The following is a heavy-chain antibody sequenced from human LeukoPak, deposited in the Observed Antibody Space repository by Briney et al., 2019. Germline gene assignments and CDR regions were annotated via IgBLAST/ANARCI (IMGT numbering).Heavy chain of an antibody. CDR1: GGSFSGYY. Sequence: PSETLSLTCAVYGGSFSGYYWSWIRQPPGKGLEWIGEISHSGSTNYNPSLKSRVTISVDTSKNQFSLKLSSVTAADTAVYYCAREDYGGNWFDPWGQGTLVTVSS. D-gene: IGHD4-23*01. V-gene: IGHV4-34*01. CDR3: AREDYGGNWFDP. J-gene: IGHJ5*02. CDR2: ISHSGST.